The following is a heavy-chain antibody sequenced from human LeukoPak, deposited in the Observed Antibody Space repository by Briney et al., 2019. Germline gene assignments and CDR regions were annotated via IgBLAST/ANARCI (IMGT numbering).Heavy chain of an antibody. CDR2: INPSGGST. J-gene: IGHJ6*03. V-gene: IGHV1-46*01. CDR1: GGTFSSYA. D-gene: IGHD5-18*01. CDR3: ARVGYSYGSYYMDV. Sequence: ASVKVSCKASGGTFSSYAISWVRQAPGQGLEWMGIINPSGGSTSYAQKFQGRVTMTTDTSTSTAYMELRSLRSDDTAVYYCARVGYSYGSYYMDVWGKGTTVTVSS.